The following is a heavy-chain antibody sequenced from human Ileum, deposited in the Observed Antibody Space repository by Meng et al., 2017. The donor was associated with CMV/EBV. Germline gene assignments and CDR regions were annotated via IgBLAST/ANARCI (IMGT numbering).Heavy chain of an antibody. CDR3: AKLKGEDMSNWFFDY. Sequence: SVFTFSGYARGWVRQAPGEGLDWISTITNGGGGGTYYADSVKGRFTISRDNSKNTLYLEMNSLRVGDTAVFYCAKLKGEDMSNWFFDYWGQGTLVTVSS. D-gene: IGHD6-13*01. V-gene: IGHV3-23*01. J-gene: IGHJ4*01. CDR2: ITNGGGGGT. CDR1: VFTFSGYA.